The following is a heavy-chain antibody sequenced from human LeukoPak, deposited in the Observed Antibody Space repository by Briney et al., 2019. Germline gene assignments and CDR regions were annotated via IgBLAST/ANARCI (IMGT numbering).Heavy chain of an antibody. CDR3: ARGLGSGYDSALMSFDY. J-gene: IGHJ4*02. Sequence: GGSLRLSCAASGFTFSSYSMNWVRQAPGKGLEWVSYISSSSSTIYYADSVKGRFTISRDNAKNSLYLQMNSLRAEDTAVYYCARGLGSGYDSALMSFDYWGQGTLVTVSS. CDR1: GFTFSSYS. CDR2: ISSSSSTI. D-gene: IGHD5-12*01. V-gene: IGHV3-48*01.